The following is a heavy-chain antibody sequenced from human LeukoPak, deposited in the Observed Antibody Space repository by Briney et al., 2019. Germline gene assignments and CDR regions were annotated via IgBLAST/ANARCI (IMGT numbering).Heavy chain of an antibody. V-gene: IGHV4-59*11. J-gene: IGHJ4*02. CDR2: IYYSGTT. CDR3: ARAGVAAKYYFDS. Sequence: SETLSLTCTVSGGSISPLYWSWIRQPPGKGLEFIGYIYYSGTTNYNPSLKSRVTLSVDTSKNQFSLKLSSVTAADTAVYYCARAGVAAKYYFDSWGQGTLVTVSS. D-gene: IGHD6-13*01. CDR1: GGSISPLY.